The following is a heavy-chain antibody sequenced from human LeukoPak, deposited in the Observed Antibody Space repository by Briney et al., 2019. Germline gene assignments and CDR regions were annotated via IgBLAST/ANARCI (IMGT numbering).Heavy chain of an antibody. Sequence: GASVKVSCKASGYTFTSYGISWVRQAPGQGLEWMGWISAYNGNTNYAQKLQGTVTMTTDTSTSTAYMELRSLRSDDTAVYYCARANRMITFGGVIAEFDYWGQGTLVTVSS. CDR2: ISAYNGNT. J-gene: IGHJ4*02. CDR1: GYTFTSYG. V-gene: IGHV1-18*04. CDR3: ARANRMITFGGVIAEFDY. D-gene: IGHD3-16*02.